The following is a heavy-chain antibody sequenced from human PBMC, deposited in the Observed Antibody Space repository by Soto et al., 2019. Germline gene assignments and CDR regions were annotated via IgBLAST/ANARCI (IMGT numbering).Heavy chain of an antibody. CDR1: GGSISSSSYY. Sequence: SETLSLTCTVSGGSISSSSYYWGWIRQPRGKGLEWIGSIYYSGSTYYNPSLKSRVTISVDTSKNQFALKLSSVTAADTAVYYCARQRFGVVLNWFDPLGQGTLVTVSS. J-gene: IGHJ5*02. V-gene: IGHV4-39*01. D-gene: IGHD3-3*01. CDR2: IYYSGST. CDR3: ARQRFGVVLNWFDP.